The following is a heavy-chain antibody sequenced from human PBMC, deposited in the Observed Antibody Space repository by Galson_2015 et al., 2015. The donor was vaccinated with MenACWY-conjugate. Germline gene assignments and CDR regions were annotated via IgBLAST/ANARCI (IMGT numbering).Heavy chain of an antibody. CDR3: ATYCSSPSCYANGAY. Sequence: SLRLSCAASGFTFSRYWMHWVRQSPGKGLVWVSRINSDGSAADYADSVKGRFTITRDNAKNALYLQMNSLRAEDTVVYYCATYCSSPSCYANGAYWGQGTLVTVSS. CDR2: INSDGSAA. J-gene: IGHJ4*02. D-gene: IGHD2-2*01. CDR1: GFTFSRYW. V-gene: IGHV3-74*01.